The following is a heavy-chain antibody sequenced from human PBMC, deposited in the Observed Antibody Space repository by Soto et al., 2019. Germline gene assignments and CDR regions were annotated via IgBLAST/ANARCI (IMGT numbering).Heavy chain of an antibody. V-gene: IGHV1-69*06. CDR1: GGTFSSYA. CDR2: IIPIFGTA. J-gene: IGHJ6*02. Sequence: SVKVSCKASGGTFSSYAISWVRQAPGQGLEWMGGIIPIFGTANYAQKFQGRVTITADKSTSTAYMELSSLRSEDTAVYYCARGSSFHRDYYYGMEVWGQGTTVTVSS. CDR3: ARGSSFHRDYYYGMEV.